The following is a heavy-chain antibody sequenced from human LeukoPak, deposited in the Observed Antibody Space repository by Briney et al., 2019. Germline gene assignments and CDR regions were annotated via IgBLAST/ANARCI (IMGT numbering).Heavy chain of an antibody. Sequence: TPSETLSLTCTVSGGSISSCSYYWGWIRQPPGKGLEWIGSIYYSGSTYYNPSLKSRVTISVDTSKNQFSLKLSSVTAADTAVYYCARLDYDFWSGYYPKLISWFDPWGQGTLVTVSS. V-gene: IGHV4-39*01. D-gene: IGHD3-3*01. CDR3: ARLDYDFWSGYYPKLISWFDP. CDR1: GGSISSCSYY. CDR2: IYYSGST. J-gene: IGHJ5*02.